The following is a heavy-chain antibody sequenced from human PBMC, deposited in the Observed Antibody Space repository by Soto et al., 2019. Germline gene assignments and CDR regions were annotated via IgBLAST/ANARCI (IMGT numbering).Heavy chain of an antibody. J-gene: IGHJ6*02. D-gene: IGHD3-10*01. CDR2: IIPIFGTA. Sequence: GASLKVSCKASGGTFSSYAISWVRQAPGQGLEWMGGIIPIFGTANYAQKFQGRVTITADESTSTAYMELSSLRSEDTAVYYCARCGSGRYYYYGMDVWGQGTTVTVSS. CDR3: ARCGSGRYYYYGMDV. V-gene: IGHV1-69*13. CDR1: GGTFSSYA.